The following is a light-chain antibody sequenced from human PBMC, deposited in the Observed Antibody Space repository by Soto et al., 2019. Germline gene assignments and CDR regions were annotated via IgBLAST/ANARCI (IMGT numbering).Light chain of an antibody. V-gene: IGKV3-20*01. Sequence: EILLTQSPATLSWSPGERATLSCRASQSVSSNSLAWYQQKPGQAPRLLIYGASSRATGVPDRFGASGSGTEFTLTISRLEPEDFAVYFCQHYGGSSTFGQGTKVDI. CDR1: QSVSSNS. CDR2: GAS. CDR3: QHYGGSST. J-gene: IGKJ1*01.